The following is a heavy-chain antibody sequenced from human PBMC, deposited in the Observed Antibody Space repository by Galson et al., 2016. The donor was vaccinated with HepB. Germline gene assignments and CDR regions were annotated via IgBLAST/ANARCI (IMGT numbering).Heavy chain of an antibody. Sequence: SLRLSCAASGFTFSSYAMSWFRQAPGKGLEWVSAISGSGGSTYYADSVKGRFTISRDNSKNTLYLQMNSLRAEDTAVYYCARRMATITSFDYWGQGTLVTVSS. V-gene: IGHV3-23*01. CDR2: ISGSGGST. CDR1: GFTFSSYA. D-gene: IGHD5-24*01. CDR3: ARRMATITSFDY. J-gene: IGHJ4*02.